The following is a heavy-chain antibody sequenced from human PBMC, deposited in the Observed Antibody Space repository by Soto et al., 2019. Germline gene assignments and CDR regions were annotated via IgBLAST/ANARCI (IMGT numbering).Heavy chain of an antibody. CDR1: GYSSTSYW. D-gene: IGHD4-17*01. CDR2: IDPSDSYT. Sequence: GESLKISCKGSGYSSTSYWISWVRQMPGKGLEWMGRIDPSDSYTNYSPSFQGHVTISADKSISTAYLQWSSLKASDTAMYYCARHYGGNSDWFDPWGQGTLVTVSS. J-gene: IGHJ5*02. CDR3: ARHYGGNSDWFDP. V-gene: IGHV5-10-1*01.